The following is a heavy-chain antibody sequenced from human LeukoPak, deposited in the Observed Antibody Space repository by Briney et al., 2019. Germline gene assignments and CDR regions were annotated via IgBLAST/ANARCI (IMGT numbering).Heavy chain of an antibody. J-gene: IGHJ4*02. CDR1: GFTFSTYW. CDR3: VRDPLAACLIFDY. Sequence: PGGSLRPSCAASGFTFSTYWMSWVRQAPGKGLEWVANIKQDGSEKFYVDSVKGRFTISRDNAKNSLYLQMNSLRVEDTAVYYCVRDPLAACLIFDYWGQGTLVTVSS. V-gene: IGHV3-7*01. D-gene: IGHD6-6*01. CDR2: IKQDGSEK.